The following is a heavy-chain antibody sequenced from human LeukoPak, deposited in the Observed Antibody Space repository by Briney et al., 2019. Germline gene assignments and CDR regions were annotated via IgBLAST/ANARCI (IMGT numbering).Heavy chain of an antibody. CDR1: GFTFSSYA. CDR3: ASELANTIFGVVKTWDY. CDR2: ISYDGSNK. D-gene: IGHD3-3*01. V-gene: IGHV3-30-3*01. Sequence: GGSLRLSCAASGFTFSSYAMHWVRQAPGKGLEWVAVISYDGSNKYYADSVKGRFTISRDNSKNTLYLQMNSLRAEDTAVYYCASELANTIFGVVKTWDYWGQGTLVTVSS. J-gene: IGHJ4*02.